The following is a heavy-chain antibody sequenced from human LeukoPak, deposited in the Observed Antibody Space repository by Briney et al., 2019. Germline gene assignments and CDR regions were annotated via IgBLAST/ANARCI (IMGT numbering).Heavy chain of an antibody. CDR3: AKDYCRDGNCPFPFLGS. D-gene: IGHD2-15*01. V-gene: IGHV3-23*01. CDR2: ITGTGGR. Sequence: GGSLRPACAVSGFTLTNHGVSWVRQAPGKGLEWVSIITGTGGRYYGDSVKGRFILSRDNSKNTVYMQMSSLRAEDTATYYCAKDYCRDGNCPFPFLGSWGQGTLVTVSS. J-gene: IGHJ4*02. CDR1: GFTLTNHG.